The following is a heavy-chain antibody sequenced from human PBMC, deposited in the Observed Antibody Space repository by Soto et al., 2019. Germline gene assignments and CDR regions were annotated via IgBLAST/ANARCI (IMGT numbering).Heavy chain of an antibody. CDR3: AKDPAAVSYYYDSSPLS. J-gene: IGHJ4*02. Sequence: GGSLRLSCAASGFTFSSYAMSWVRQAPGKGLEWVSAISGSGGSTYYADSVKGRFAISRDNSKNTLYLQMNSLRAEDTAVYYCAKDPAAVSYYYDSSPLSWGQGTLVTVSS. D-gene: IGHD3-22*01. V-gene: IGHV3-23*01. CDR1: GFTFSSYA. CDR2: ISGSGGST.